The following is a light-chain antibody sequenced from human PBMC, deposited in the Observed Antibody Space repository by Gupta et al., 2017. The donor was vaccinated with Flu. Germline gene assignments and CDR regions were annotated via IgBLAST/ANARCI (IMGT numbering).Light chain of an antibody. CDR3: QQLNSYPIT. CDR2: AAS. CDR1: QGISSY. V-gene: IGKV1-9*01. J-gene: IGKJ5*01. Sequence: DIQLTQSPSFLSASVGDRVTITCRASQGISSYLAWYQQKPRKAPKLLIYAASTLQSGVPSRFSGSGSGTEFTLTISSLQPEDFATYYCQQLNSYPITFGQGTPLEIK.